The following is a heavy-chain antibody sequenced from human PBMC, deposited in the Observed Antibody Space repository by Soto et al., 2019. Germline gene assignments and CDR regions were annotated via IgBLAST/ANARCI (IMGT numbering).Heavy chain of an antibody. CDR3: ARAVTSSWYCDY. V-gene: IGHV1-2*04. CDR2: INPNSGGT. Sequence: ASVKVSCKASGYTFTGYYMHWVRQAPGQGLEWMGWINPNSGGTNYAQKFQGWVTMTRDTSISTAYMELSRLRSDGTAVYYCARAVTSSWYCDYWGQGTLVTVSS. D-gene: IGHD6-13*01. CDR1: GYTFTGYY. J-gene: IGHJ4*02.